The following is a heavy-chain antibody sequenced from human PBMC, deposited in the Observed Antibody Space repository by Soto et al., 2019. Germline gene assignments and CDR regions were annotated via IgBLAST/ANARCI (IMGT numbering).Heavy chain of an antibody. CDR2: ISSDGNHK. V-gene: IGHV3-30-3*01. J-gene: IGHJ4*02. CDR1: GFTFSDCT. D-gene: IGHD5-18*01. CDR3: ATRSVPGYSFGEGFDY. Sequence: GSLRLSCAASGFTFSDCTMHWVRQAPGKGLEWVALISSDGNHKYYTDSVKGRFTISRDNSKNTLYLQMNSLRAEDTAVYYCATRSVPGYSFGEGFDYWGQGTLVTVSS.